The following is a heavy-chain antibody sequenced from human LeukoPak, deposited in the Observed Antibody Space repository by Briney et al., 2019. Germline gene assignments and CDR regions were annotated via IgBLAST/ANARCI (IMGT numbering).Heavy chain of an antibody. CDR1: GFTFSTYG. CDR2: VWYGGDDK. V-gene: IGHV3-30*18. Sequence: QPGRSLRLSCAASGFTFSTYGMHWVRQAPGKGLEWVAVVWYGGDDKYYADSVKGRFTISRDNSKNTLYVQVNSLRAEDTAVYYCAKDQGSLPIITIFGVVIILSYIYYMDVWGKGTTVTVSS. J-gene: IGHJ6*03. CDR3: AKDQGSLPIITIFGVVIILSYIYYMDV. D-gene: IGHD3-3*01.